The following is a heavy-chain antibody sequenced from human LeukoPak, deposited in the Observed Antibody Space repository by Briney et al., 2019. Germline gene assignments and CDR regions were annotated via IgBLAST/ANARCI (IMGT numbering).Heavy chain of an antibody. D-gene: IGHD5-12*01. J-gene: IGHJ4*02. CDR1: GFTFSSYE. Sequence: GGSLRLSCAASGFTFSSYEMNWVRRAPGKGLEWVSYISSSGSTIYYADSVKGRFTISRDNAKNSLYLQMNSLRAEDTAVYYCARAWRLDYFDYWGQGTLVTVSS. CDR3: ARAWRLDYFDY. V-gene: IGHV3-48*03. CDR2: ISSSGSTI.